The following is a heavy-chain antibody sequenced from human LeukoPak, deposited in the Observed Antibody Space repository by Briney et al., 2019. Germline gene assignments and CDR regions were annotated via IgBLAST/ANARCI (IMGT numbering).Heavy chain of an antibody. J-gene: IGHJ4*02. CDR2: IGSNGDST. Sequence: GGSLRLSCSASGFTFSTYAMHWVRQAPGKGLEYVSAIGSNGDSTYYADSVKGRFTISRDNSKNTLYLQMSSLRGEDTAVCYCVKDQEYGDYGLDYWGQGILVTVSS. CDR1: GFTFSTYA. CDR3: VKDQEYGDYGLDY. V-gene: IGHV3-64D*06. D-gene: IGHD4-17*01.